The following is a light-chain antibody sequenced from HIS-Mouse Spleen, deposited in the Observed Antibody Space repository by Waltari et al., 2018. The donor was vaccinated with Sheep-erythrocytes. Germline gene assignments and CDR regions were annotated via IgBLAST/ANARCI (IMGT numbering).Light chain of an antibody. Sequence: SYELTQPPSVSVSPGQTASITCSGDKLGDKYACWYQQKPGQSPVLVIYQDSKRPSGIPERFYGSNSGNTATLTISGTQAMDEADYYCQAWDSSYTWVFGGGTKLTVL. CDR2: QDS. CDR3: QAWDSSYTWV. V-gene: IGLV3-1*01. CDR1: KLGDKY. J-gene: IGLJ3*02.